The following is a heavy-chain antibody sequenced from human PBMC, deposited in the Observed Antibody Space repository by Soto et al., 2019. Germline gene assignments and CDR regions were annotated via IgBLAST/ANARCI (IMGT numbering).Heavy chain of an antibody. CDR3: ARLYCSSTSCNDSFDI. CDR2: ISAYNGNT. J-gene: IGHJ3*02. V-gene: IGHV1-18*04. Sequence: ASVKVSCKASGSTFTSYCISWVRQAPVQGLEWMGWISAYNGNTNYAQKLQGRVTMTTDTSTSTAYMELRSLRSDDTAVYSRARLYCSSTSCNDSFDIWGQGTMVSVAS. D-gene: IGHD2-2*01. CDR1: GSTFTSYC.